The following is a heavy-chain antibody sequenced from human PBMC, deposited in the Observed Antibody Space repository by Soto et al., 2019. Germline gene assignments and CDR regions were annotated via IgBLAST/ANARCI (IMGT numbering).Heavy chain of an antibody. Sequence: GASVKVSCKASGGTFSSYAISWVRQAPGQGLEWMGGIIPIFGTANYAQKFQGRVTITADESTSTAYMELSSLRSEDTAVYYCAGGVIPTANHDYLFYLGKGVWGQGTTVTVSS. J-gene: IGHJ6*02. CDR2: IIPIFGTA. CDR1: GGTFSSYA. D-gene: IGHD2-2*01. V-gene: IGHV1-69*13. CDR3: AGGVIPTANHDYLFYLGKGV.